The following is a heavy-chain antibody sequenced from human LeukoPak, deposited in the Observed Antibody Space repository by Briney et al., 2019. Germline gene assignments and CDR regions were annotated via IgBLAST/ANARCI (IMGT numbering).Heavy chain of an antibody. CDR2: IKSKTDGGTT. CDR1: GFTFSNAW. CDR3: TTAPLWFGELCDY. Sequence: GGSLRLSCAASGFTFSNAWMSWVRQAPGKGLEWVGRIKSKTDGGTTDYAAPVKGRFTISRDDSKNTLYLQMNSLKTEDTAVYYCTTAPLWFGELCDYWGQGTLVTVSS. J-gene: IGHJ4*02. V-gene: IGHV3-15*01. D-gene: IGHD3-10*01.